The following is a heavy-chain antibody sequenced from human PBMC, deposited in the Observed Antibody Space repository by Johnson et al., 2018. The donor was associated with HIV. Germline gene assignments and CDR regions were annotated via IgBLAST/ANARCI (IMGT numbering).Heavy chain of an antibody. Sequence: VQLVESGGGVVRPGGSLRLSCAASGFTFDDYGMSWVRQAPGKGLEWVSGINWNGGSTGYADSVKGRFTISRDNAKNSLYLKMNSLRAEDTALYYCARGIVVVTRGPGSDAFDIWGQGTMVTVSS. CDR1: GFTFDDYG. V-gene: IGHV3-20*04. D-gene: IGHD3-22*01. J-gene: IGHJ3*02. CDR3: ARGIVVVTRGPGSDAFDI. CDR2: INWNGGST.